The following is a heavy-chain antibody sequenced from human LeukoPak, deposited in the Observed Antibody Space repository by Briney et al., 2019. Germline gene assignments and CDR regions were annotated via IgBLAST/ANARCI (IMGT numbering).Heavy chain of an antibody. CDR3: ARDNDFFDY. Sequence: SETLSLTCTVSGGSINEYYWSCIRQPAGKGLEWIGRIHSSGSTHYNPSLKSRVTMSLDTSKNQFSLKLTSVTAADTAVYYCARDNDFFDYWGQGTLVTVSS. CDR1: GGSINEYY. J-gene: IGHJ4*02. V-gene: IGHV4-4*07. CDR2: IHSSGST.